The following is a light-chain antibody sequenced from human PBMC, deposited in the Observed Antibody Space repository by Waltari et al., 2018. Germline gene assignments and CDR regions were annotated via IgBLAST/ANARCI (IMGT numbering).Light chain of an antibody. CDR2: AVS. V-gene: IGLV2-23*02. J-gene: IGLJ2*01. CDR1: RCHVGHSNR. Sequence: QSALTQTASVSGSPGQSITIPCTGTRCHVGHSNRFSWYQQHPGKAPNLLIYAVSTRPSGVSDRFSGSKSGDMASLTISGLQPEDEAEYFCSSYAGSSKGVFGGGTKVTVL. CDR3: SSYAGSSKGV.